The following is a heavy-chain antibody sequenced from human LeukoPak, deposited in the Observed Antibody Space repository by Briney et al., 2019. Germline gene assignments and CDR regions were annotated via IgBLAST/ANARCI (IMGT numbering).Heavy chain of an antibody. Sequence: SETLSLTCAVYGGSFSGYYWSWIRQPPGKGLEWIGEINHSGSTNYNPSLKTRVTISVDTSKNQFSLKLSSVIAADTAVYCCAGRGSGSYFDYWGQGTLVTVSS. J-gene: IGHJ4*02. D-gene: IGHD3-10*01. CDR3: AGRGSGSYFDY. CDR2: INHSGST. CDR1: GGSFSGYY. V-gene: IGHV4-34*01.